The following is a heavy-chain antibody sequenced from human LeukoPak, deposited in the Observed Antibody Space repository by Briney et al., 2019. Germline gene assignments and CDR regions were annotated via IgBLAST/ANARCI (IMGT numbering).Heavy chain of an antibody. CDR2: INSDGSST. Sequence: PGGSLRPSCAASGFTFSSYWLHWVRQAPGKGLVGVSRINSDGSSTSYADSVKGRFTISRDNAKNTLYLQMNSLRAEDTAVYYCASPNPATSSYYYDSSGDFDYWGQGTLVTVSS. J-gene: IGHJ4*02. D-gene: IGHD3-22*01. V-gene: IGHV3-74*01. CDR3: ASPNPATSSYYYDSSGDFDY. CDR1: GFTFSSYW.